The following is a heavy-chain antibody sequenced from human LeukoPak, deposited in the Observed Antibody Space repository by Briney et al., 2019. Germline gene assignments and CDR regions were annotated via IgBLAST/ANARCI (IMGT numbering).Heavy chain of an antibody. CDR3: ARGPIAAAGDY. Sequence: GASVKVFCKASGYTFTNYGITWVRQAPGQGLEWMGWINANNGDTNYAQNLQGRVTMTRDTSTSTAYMEVRSLRSDDTAVYYCARGPIAAAGDYWGQGTLVTVSS. V-gene: IGHV1-18*01. CDR1: GYTFTNYG. CDR2: INANNGDT. D-gene: IGHD6-13*01. J-gene: IGHJ4*02.